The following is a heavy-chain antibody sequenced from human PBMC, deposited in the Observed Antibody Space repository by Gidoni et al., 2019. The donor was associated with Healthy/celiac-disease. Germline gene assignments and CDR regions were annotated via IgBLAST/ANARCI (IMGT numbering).Heavy chain of an antibody. CDR3: ARGDYGDYPNWFDP. D-gene: IGHD4-17*01. J-gene: IGHJ5*02. CDR1: GGTFSSYA. V-gene: IGHV1-69*01. CDR2: IIPIFGTA. Sequence: QVQLVQSGAEVKKPGSSVQLSCQPSGGTFSSYAISWVRQAPGQGLEWMGGIIPIFGTANYAQKFQGRVTITADESTSTAYMELSSLRSEDTAVYYCARGDYGDYPNWFDPWGQGTLVTVSS.